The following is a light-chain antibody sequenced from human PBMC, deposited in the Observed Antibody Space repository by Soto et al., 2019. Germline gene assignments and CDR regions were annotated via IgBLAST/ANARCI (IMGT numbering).Light chain of an antibody. V-gene: IGKV3-11*01. J-gene: IGKJ4*01. CDR3: QQRGTWPPLT. CDR1: QSVSNF. CDR2: DAS. Sequence: EIVLTQSPATLSLSPGERATLSCRASQSVSNFLAWYQQKPGKAPRLLIYDASTKATGIPARFSGSGSGTDFALTISSLEPEDFAVYYCQQRGTWPPLTFGGGTKVEIK.